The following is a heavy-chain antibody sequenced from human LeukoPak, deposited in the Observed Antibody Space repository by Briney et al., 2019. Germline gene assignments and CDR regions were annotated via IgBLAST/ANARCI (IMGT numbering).Heavy chain of an antibody. CDR3: ARDRVTMVRGVIGLYYFDY. D-gene: IGHD3-10*01. V-gene: IGHV4-4*02. Sequence: SETLSLTCAVSGGSISSSNWWSWVRPPPGKGLEWIGEIYHSGSTNYNPSLKSRVTISVDKSKNQFSLKLSSVTPADAALYYCARDRVTMVRGVIGLYYFDYWGQGTLVTVSS. CDR2: IYHSGST. J-gene: IGHJ4*02. CDR1: GGSISSSNW.